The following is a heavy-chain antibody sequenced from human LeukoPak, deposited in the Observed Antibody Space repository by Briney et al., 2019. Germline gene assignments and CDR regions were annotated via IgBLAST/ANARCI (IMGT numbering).Heavy chain of an antibody. CDR1: GFTFSSYA. D-gene: IGHD3-9*01. CDR2: ISGSGGYT. J-gene: IGHJ6*02. CDR3: ARSIGLTGGGVDV. V-gene: IGHV3-23*01. Sequence: GGSLRLSCAASGFTFSSYAMSWVRQAPGEGLEWVSTISGSGGYTYYADSVKGRFTISRDNAKKTLYLQMNSLRAEDTAVYYCARSIGLTGGGVDVWGQGTTVTVSS.